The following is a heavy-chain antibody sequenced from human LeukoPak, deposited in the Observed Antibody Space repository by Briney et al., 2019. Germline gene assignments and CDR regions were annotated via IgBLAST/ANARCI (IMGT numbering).Heavy chain of an antibody. V-gene: IGHV3-21*05. CDR2: ISISSTAI. J-gene: IGHJ4*02. CDR1: GFVFSTHN. CDR3: ARLSYSSGWYFDN. Sequence: GGSLRLSCAASGFVFSTHNMNWVRQAPGKGLEWVSYISISSTAIYYADSVKGRFTISRDNAKNSLYLQMNSLRAEDTAVYYCARLSYSSGWYFDNWGQGTLVTVSS. D-gene: IGHD6-19*01.